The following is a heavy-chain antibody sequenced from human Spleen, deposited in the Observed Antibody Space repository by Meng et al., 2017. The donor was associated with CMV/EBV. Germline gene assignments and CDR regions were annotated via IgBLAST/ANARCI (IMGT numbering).Heavy chain of an antibody. D-gene: IGHD5-12*01. CDR1: GFTFSSYA. Sequence: GESLKISCAASGFTFSSYAMAWVRQAPGKGLEWVSTISGPGGRTYYADSVKGRFTISRHNSKNTLYLQMNSLRAEDTAVYYCARGDSGYDHYWGQGTLVTVSS. J-gene: IGHJ4*02. CDR2: ISGPGGRT. V-gene: IGHV3-23*01. CDR3: ARGDSGYDHY.